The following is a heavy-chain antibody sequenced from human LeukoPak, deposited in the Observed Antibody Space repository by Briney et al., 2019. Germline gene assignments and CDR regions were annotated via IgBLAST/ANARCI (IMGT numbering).Heavy chain of an antibody. CDR1: GGSVSSSSYY. J-gene: IGHJ4*02. CDR2: IYYSGST. CDR3: ARRIKTQGNSFDY. V-gene: IGHV4-39*01. Sequence: SETLSLTCTVSGGSVSSSSYYWGWIRQPPGKGLEWIGSIYYSGSTYYNPSLKSRVTISVDTSKNQFSLKLSSVTAADTAVYYCARRIKTQGNSFDYWGQGTLVTVSS. D-gene: IGHD1-7*01.